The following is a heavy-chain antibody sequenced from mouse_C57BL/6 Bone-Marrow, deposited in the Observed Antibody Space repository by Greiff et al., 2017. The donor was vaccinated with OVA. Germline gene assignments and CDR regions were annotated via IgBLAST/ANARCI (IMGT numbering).Heavy chain of an antibody. CDR3: TGDYGKEDY. J-gene: IGHJ2*01. D-gene: IGHD1-1*01. CDR1: GFNIKDDY. V-gene: IGHV14-4*01. CDR2: IDPENGDT. Sequence: EVKVVESGAELVRPGASVKLSCTASGFNIKDDYMHWVKQRPEQGLEWIGWIDPENGDTEYASKFQGKATITADTSSNTAYLQLSSLTSEDTAVYYCTGDYGKEDYWGQGTTLTVSS.